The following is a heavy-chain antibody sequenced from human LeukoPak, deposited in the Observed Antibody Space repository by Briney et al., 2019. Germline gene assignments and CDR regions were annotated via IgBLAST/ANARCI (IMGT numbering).Heavy chain of an antibody. CDR3: ARLADCSSSSCRSFDY. D-gene: IGHD2-2*01. Sequence: ASVTVSCKAYGYPFTGYYLHEVRPAPGQGRAWMGWINPNSGFTNYAQKFQGSVTMTSDTSISTAYMELSRLRSDDTAVYYCARLADCSSSSCRSFDYWGQGTLVTVSS. V-gene: IGHV1-2*02. J-gene: IGHJ4*02. CDR1: GYPFTGYY. CDR2: INPNSGFT.